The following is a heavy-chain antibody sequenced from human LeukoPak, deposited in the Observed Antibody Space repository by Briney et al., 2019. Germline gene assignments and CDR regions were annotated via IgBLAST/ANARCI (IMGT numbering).Heavy chain of an antibody. CDR3: AVDVGVCASVGVAMH. V-gene: IGHV3-30*01. J-gene: IGHJ4*02. D-gene: IGHD1-26*01. CDR2: LSNDGSRK. CDR1: GFTFSDHA. Sequence: GRSLRLTCAASGFTFSDHAMHWARQAPGKGLEWVAILSNDGSRKYYADSVKGRFIISRDNFENTVSLQMNGLRYEDSALYYCAVDVGVCASVGVAMHWGQGTLVTVSS.